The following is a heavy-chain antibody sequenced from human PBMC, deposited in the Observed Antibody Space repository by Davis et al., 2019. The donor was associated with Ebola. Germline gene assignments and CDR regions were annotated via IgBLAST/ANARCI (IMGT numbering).Heavy chain of an antibody. D-gene: IGHD6-19*01. Sequence: ASVKVSCKASGYTFTSYYMHWVRQAPGQGLEWMGIINPSGGSTSYAQKFQGRVTMTRDTSTNTVYMELSSLRSEDTAVYYCAREAYSSGRFYGMDVWGQGTTVTVSS. V-gene: IGHV1-46*03. J-gene: IGHJ6*02. CDR3: AREAYSSGRFYGMDV. CDR2: INPSGGST. CDR1: GYTFTSYY.